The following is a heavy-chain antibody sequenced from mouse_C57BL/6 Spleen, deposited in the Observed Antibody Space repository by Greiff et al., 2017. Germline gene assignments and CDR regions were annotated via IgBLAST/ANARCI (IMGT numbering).Heavy chain of an antibody. J-gene: IGHJ2*01. Sequence: QVQLQQSGAELVRPGASVTLSCKASGYTFTDHEMPLVKQTPVHGLEWIGAIDPETGGTAYNQKFKGKAILTADKSSRTAYMELRSLTSEDSAVYYCTTLGRADYWGQGTTLTVAS. CDR3: TTLGRADY. D-gene: IGHD4-1*01. CDR2: IDPETGGT. CDR1: GYTFTDHE. V-gene: IGHV1-15*01.